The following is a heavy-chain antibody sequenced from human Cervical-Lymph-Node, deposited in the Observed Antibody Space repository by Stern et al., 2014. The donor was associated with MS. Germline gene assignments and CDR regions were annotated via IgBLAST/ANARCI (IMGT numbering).Heavy chain of an antibody. D-gene: IGHD6-13*01. CDR3: ARDRSSSWPHFDL. CDR1: GFTFSDDG. Sequence: QVQLVQSGGGVVLSGGSLTLSCAASGFTFSDDGMHWVRQAPGKGLAWAANVWYNGNLKFYADPVRGRFTISRDNSKKMVYLQMNSLRAEDTAIYYCARDRSSSWPHFDLWGQGTLVTVSS. V-gene: IGHV3-33*01. J-gene: IGHJ4*02. CDR2: VWYNGNLK.